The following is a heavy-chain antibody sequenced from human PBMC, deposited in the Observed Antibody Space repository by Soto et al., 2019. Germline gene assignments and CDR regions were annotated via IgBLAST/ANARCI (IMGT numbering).Heavy chain of an antibody. CDR2: IYHSGST. CDR3: ASLPATSDFDY. CDR1: GGSLSSSNW. Sequence: ASETLSLTCAVSGGSLSSSNWWSWVRQPPGKGLEWIGEIYHSGSTNYNPSLKSRVTISVDKSKNQFSLKLSSVTAADTAVYYCASLPATSDFDYWGQGTLVTVSS. D-gene: IGHD2-2*01. J-gene: IGHJ4*02. V-gene: IGHV4-4*02.